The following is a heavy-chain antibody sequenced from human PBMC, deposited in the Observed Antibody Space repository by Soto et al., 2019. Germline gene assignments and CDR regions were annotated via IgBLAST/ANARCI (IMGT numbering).Heavy chain of an antibody. CDR2: TYYSGST. V-gene: IGHV4-31*03. CDR3: ARDESATDAFDI. Sequence: TLSLTCTVSGGSISSGGYYWSWIRQNPGKGLEWIGYTYYSGSTNYNPSLKRRVTISVDTSKNQFSLKLSSVTAADTAVYYCARDESATDAFDIWGQGTMVTVSS. D-gene: IGHD5-12*01. CDR1: GGSISSGGYY. J-gene: IGHJ3*02.